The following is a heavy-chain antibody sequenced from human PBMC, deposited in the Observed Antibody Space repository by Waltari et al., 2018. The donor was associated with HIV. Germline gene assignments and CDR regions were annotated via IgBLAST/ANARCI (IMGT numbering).Heavy chain of an antibody. CDR2: ISWDGVDT. V-gene: IGHV3-43D*04. CDR3: AKARIDLWLLDC. J-gene: IGHJ4*02. CDR1: GFSSRDYA. D-gene: IGHD3-9*01. Sequence: ELRLVESGCVVVQPGGSLSLSCAASGFSSRDYARNFARQIPGKGLEWVSLISWDGVDTYYADSVKGRFTVSRDNNKNSLYLEMNSLRTEDTALYFCAKARIDLWLLDCWGQGTVVTVSS.